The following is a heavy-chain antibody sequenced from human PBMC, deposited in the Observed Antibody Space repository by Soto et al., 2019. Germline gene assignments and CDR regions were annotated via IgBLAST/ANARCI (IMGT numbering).Heavy chain of an antibody. Sequence: EVQLLESGGGLVQPGGSLRLSCAASGLTFSGYGMSWVRQAPGTGLEWVSAIRGSGATTYYADSVKGRFTISRDDSKNILFRLMNSLRSEDTALYYCVSRSRGLQSSPPRLDSWGQGTLVTVSS. D-gene: IGHD4-4*01. CDR2: IRGSGATT. V-gene: IGHV3-23*01. J-gene: IGHJ4*02. CDR3: VSRSRGLQSSPPRLDS. CDR1: GLTFSGYG.